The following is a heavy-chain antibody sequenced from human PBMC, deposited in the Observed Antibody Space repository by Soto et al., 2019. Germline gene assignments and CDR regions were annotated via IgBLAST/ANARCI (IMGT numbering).Heavy chain of an antibody. J-gene: IGHJ4*02. D-gene: IGHD6-13*01. CDR3: AGWTSGYSSSWDGFPLLNFDY. V-gene: IGHV1-3*01. Sequence: ASLKVSCKASGYTFTIYAMHWVRQAPGERLEWMGWINAGNGNTKYSQKFQGRVTITRDTSASTAYMELSSLRSEDTAVYYCAGWTSGYSSSWDGFPLLNFDYWGQGTLVTVSS. CDR2: INAGNGNT. CDR1: GYTFTIYA.